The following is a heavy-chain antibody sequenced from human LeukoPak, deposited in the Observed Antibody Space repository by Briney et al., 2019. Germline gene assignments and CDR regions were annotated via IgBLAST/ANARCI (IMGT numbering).Heavy chain of an antibody. Sequence: PSETLSLTCAVYGGSFSDYYWSWIRQPPGKGLEWIGEINHSGSTNYNPSLKSRVTISVDTSKNQFSLKLSSVTAADTAVYYCARDPTWDYWGQGTLVTVSS. CDR3: ARDPTWDY. CDR1: GGSFSDYY. V-gene: IGHV4-34*01. J-gene: IGHJ4*02. CDR2: INHSGST.